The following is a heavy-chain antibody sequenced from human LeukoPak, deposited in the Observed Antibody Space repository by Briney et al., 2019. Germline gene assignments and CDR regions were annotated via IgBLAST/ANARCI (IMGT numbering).Heavy chain of an antibody. D-gene: IGHD5-18*01. CDR2: ISSIRSYI. CDR3: VRLRGGYNYALGPFDF. CDR1: EFTFSSYS. J-gene: IGHJ4*02. Sequence: GGSLRLSCAASEFTFSSYSINWARQAPGKGLEWVSSISSIRSYIYYADSVKGRFTISRDNAKNSLYLQMNSLRAEDTAVYYRVRLRGGYNYALGPFDFWGQGTLVTVSS. V-gene: IGHV3-21*01.